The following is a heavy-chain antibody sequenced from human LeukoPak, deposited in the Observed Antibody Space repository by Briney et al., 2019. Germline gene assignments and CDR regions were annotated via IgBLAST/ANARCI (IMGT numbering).Heavy chain of an antibody. Sequence: GGSLRLSCAASGFTFSNYWMSWVRQAPGKGLEWVANIKVDGSEKYYVDSVKGRFTISRGNARNSLYLQMNSLRAEDTAVYYCASGRQLGYWGQGTLVTVSS. D-gene: IGHD6-13*01. CDR3: ASGRQLGY. J-gene: IGHJ4*02. CDR1: GFTFSNYW. V-gene: IGHV3-7*01. CDR2: IKVDGSEK.